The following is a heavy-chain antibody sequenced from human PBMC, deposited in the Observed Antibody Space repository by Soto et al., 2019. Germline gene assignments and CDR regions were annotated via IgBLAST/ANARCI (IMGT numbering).Heavy chain of an antibody. CDR1: GFTLSGFD. J-gene: IGHJ4*02. D-gene: IGHD6-6*01. CDR3: AKGGWYTSSSRSDC. V-gene: IGHV3-30*18. CDR2: MSYDGRNQ. Sequence: QVQLVESGGGVVQPGTSLRLSCSASGFTLSGFDMHWARQAPGKGLEWVAVMSYDGRNQYYADSVKGRFTVSRDSSKSTLYLQMNSLRTEDAAVYYCAKGGWYTSSSRSDCWGQGTLVTVSS.